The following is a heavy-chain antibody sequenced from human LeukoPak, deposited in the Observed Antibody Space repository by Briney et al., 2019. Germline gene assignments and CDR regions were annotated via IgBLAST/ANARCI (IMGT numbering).Heavy chain of an antibody. CDR2: INPNSGGT. J-gene: IGHJ6*03. CDR1: GYTFTGYY. Sequence: GASVKVSCKASGYTFTGYYMHWVRQAPGQRLEWMGWINPNSGGTNYVQKFQGSVTMTRDTSISTAYMELSRLRSDDTAVYYCARGCATSLLPSFYYYMDVWGKGTTVTISS. V-gene: IGHV1-2*02. CDR3: ARGCATSLLPSFYYYMDV. D-gene: IGHD2-21*01.